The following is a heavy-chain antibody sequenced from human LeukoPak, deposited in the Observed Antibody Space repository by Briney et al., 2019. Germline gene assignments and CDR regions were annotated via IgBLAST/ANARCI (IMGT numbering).Heavy chain of an antibody. V-gene: IGHV3-48*01. Sequence: GGSLRLSCAASGFTFSSYSMNWVRQAPGKGLEWVSYISSSSSTIYYADSVKGRFTISRDNAKNSLYLQMNSLRAEDTAVYYCARDMDTAMLRPNWFDPWVQGTLVTVSS. CDR3: ARDMDTAMLRPNWFDP. D-gene: IGHD5-18*01. CDR2: ISSSSSTI. J-gene: IGHJ5*02. CDR1: GFTFSSYS.